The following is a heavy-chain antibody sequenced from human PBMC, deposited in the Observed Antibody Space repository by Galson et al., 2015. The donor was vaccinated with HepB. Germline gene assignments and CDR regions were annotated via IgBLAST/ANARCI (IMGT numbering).Heavy chain of an antibody. D-gene: IGHD2-2*01. CDR1: GFTFSSYG. CDR3: AKDLRDIVVVPIDYYYYGMDV. CDR2: ISYDGSNK. Sequence: SLRLSCAASGFTFSSYGMHWVRQAPGKGLEWVAVISYDGSNKYYADSVKGRFTISRDNSKNTLYLQMNSLRAEDTAVYYCAKDLRDIVVVPIDYYYYGMDVWGQGTTVTVSS. J-gene: IGHJ6*02. V-gene: IGHV3-30*18.